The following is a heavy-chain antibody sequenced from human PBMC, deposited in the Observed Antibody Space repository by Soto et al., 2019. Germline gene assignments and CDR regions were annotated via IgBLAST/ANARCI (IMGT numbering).Heavy chain of an antibody. D-gene: IGHD2-21*01. J-gene: IGHJ6*02. Sequence: WWSLRLCCSASGFTCSTYSMNWFRQAPGKGLEWVSSINSRSSHIYYADSMKGRFTISRDNAKNSLYLQMNSLRAEDTAVYYCARVEVVNYYYTMDVWGQGTTVTVSS. CDR1: GFTCSTYS. V-gene: IGHV3-21*01. CDR3: ARVEVVNYYYTMDV. CDR2: INSRSSHI.